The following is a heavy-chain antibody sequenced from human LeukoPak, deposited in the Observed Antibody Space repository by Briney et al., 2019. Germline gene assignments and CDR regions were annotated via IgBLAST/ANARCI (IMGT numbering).Heavy chain of an antibody. CDR1: GFTFSDSY. V-gene: IGHV3-11*04. Sequence: GGSLRLSCAASGFTFSDSYMTWLRQAPGKGLEWVSFISNTGDSIYYADSVKGRFTTPRDNAKSSLSLQMNSLRAEDTAVYYCGRGHWGLDYWGQGALVTVSS. J-gene: IGHJ4*02. CDR3: GRGHWGLDY. D-gene: IGHD7-27*01. CDR2: ISNTGDSI.